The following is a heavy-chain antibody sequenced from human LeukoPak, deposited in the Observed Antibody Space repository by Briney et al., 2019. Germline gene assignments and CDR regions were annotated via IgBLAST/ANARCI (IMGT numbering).Heavy chain of an antibody. CDR3: ARDLRYSPLTNWFDP. J-gene: IGHJ5*02. V-gene: IGHV4-59*01. CDR1: GGSISSYY. CDR2: IYYSGST. Sequence: SETLSLTCTVSGGSISSYYWSWIRQPPGKGLEWIGYIYYSGSTNYNPSLKSRVTISVDTSKNQFSLKLSSVTAADTAVYYCARDLRYSPLTNWFDPWGQGTPVTVSS. D-gene: IGHD3-9*01.